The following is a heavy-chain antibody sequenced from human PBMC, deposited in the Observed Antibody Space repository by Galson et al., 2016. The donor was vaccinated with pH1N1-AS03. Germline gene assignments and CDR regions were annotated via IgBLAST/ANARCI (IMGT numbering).Heavy chain of an antibody. CDR2: VYYSGTT. CDR3: ARAYLGMDV. Sequence: STYSWGWIRQPPGKGLEWIGSVYYSGTTYYNPSLKSRVTISVDTSKNQFSLKLSSVTAADTAVYYCARAYLGMDVWGQGTTVTVSS. J-gene: IGHJ6*02. CDR1: STYS. D-gene: IGHD3-22*01. V-gene: IGHV4-39*01.